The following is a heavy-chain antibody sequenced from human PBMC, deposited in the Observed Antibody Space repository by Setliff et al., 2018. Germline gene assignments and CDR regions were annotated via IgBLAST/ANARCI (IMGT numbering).Heavy chain of an antibody. V-gene: IGHV1-18*04. CDR3: ARSSDSGYYHQRDAFDI. J-gene: IGHJ3*02. Sequence: ASVKVSCKASGYTFNSYGINWLRQAPGQGLEWLGWISPYNGNTKYAQTIQDRITMATDTSTRTSYMELSSLRSGDTAVYFCARSSDSGYYHQRDAFDIWGQGTRVTVSS. CDR1: GYTFNSYG. CDR2: ISPYNGNT. D-gene: IGHD3-22*01.